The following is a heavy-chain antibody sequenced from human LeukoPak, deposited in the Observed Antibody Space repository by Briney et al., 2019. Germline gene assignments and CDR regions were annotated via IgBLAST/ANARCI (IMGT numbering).Heavy chain of an antibody. V-gene: IGHV3-23*01. CDR3: TKASAARCIGVFCYPFDH. CDR2: TVGIGPDT. D-gene: IGHD2-15*01. J-gene: IGHJ4*02. Sequence: GGSLRLSCAASGFTFTNYAMTWVRQAPGKGLEWVAATVGIGPDTYHADSVRGRFTISRDNSKNILYLQMNSLRVEDTAVYYCTKASAARCIGVFCYPFDHWGQGTLVTVSS. CDR1: GFTFTNYA.